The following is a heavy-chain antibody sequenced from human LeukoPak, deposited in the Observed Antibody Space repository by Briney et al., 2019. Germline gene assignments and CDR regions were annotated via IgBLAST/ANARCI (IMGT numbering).Heavy chain of an antibody. V-gene: IGHV1-2*02. CDR2: INPDSGGT. CDR3: ARDGGNCSGGSCYTYFDY. D-gene: IGHD2-15*01. CDR1: GYTFTGYY. J-gene: IGHJ4*02. Sequence: ASVKVSCKASGYTFTGYYMHWVRQAPGQGLEWMGWINPDSGGTNYAQKFQGRVTMTRDTSISTAYMELSRLRSDDTAVYYCARDGGNCSGGSCYTYFDYWGQGTLVTVSS.